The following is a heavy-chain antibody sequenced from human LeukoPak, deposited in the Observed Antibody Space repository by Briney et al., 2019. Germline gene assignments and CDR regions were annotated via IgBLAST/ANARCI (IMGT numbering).Heavy chain of an antibody. J-gene: IGHJ3*02. Sequence: ASVKVSCKASGYTFTSYDINWVRQATGQGLEWMGWMNPNSGNTGYAQKFQGRVTITRNTSIGTAYMELSSLRSEDTAVYYCARYLNALSSGYLPDAFDIWGQGTMVTVSS. CDR1: GYTFTSYD. CDR3: ARYLNALSSGYLPDAFDI. CDR2: MNPNSGNT. D-gene: IGHD3-22*01. V-gene: IGHV1-8*03.